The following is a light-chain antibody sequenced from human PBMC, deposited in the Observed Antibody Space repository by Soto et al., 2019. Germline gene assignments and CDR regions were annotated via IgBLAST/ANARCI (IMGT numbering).Light chain of an antibody. J-gene: IGKJ1*01. CDR2: DTS. Sequence: EIVLTQSPGILSLSPGERATLSCRASQTISRNYLAWYQQKPGQAARLLMYDTSRRATGVPDKFSASGSGTDFTLTISRLGPEDFAVYYCQQYNSAQWTFGQGTKVEI. CDR1: QTISRNY. V-gene: IGKV3-20*01. CDR3: QQYNSAQWT.